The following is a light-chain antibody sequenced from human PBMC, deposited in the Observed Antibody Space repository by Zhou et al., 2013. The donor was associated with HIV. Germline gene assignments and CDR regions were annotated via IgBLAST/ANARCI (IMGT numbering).Light chain of an antibody. Sequence: ENVLTQSPGTLSLSPGERATLSCRASQSVSSSSLAWYQQKPGQAPRLLIYGASSRATGIPGRFSGSGSGTDFTLTISRLEPEDFAVYYCQQYGSSPXTFGQGTEVEIK. CDR1: QSVSSSS. CDR2: GAS. J-gene: IGKJ1*01. CDR3: QQYGSSPXT. V-gene: IGKV3-20*01.